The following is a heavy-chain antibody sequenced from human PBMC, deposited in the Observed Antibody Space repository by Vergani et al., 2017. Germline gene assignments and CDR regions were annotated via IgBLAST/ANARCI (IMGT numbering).Heavy chain of an antibody. CDR2: IYPGDSDT. V-gene: IGHV5-51*01. J-gene: IGHJ4*02. CDR1: GYSFTSYW. CDR3: ARRHCSSTSCYYYYFDY. D-gene: IGHD2-2*01. Sequence: EVQLVQSGAEVKKPGESLKISCKGSGYSFTSYWICWVRQMPGKGLEWMEIIYPGDSDTRYSPSFQGQVTISADKSISTAYLQWSSLKASDTAMYYCARRHCSSTSCYYYYFDYWDQGTLVTVSS.